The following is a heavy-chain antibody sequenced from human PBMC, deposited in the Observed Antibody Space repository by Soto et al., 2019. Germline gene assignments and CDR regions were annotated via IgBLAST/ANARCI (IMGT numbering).Heavy chain of an antibody. Sequence: SATLSLTCTVSGGSISSYYWSWIRQPPGKGLEWIGYIYHSGSTYYNPSLKSRVTISVDTSKNQFSLKLSSVTAADTAVYYCARERPDGARLDPWGQGTLVTVSS. D-gene: IGHD6-6*01. CDR1: GGSISSYY. CDR3: ARERPDGARLDP. V-gene: IGHV4-30-4*08. CDR2: IYHSGST. J-gene: IGHJ5*02.